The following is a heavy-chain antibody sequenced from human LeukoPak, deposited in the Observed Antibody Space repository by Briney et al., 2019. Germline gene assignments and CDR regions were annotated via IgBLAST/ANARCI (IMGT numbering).Heavy chain of an antibody. J-gene: IGHJ6*03. CDR3: ASKLGSYCSGSNCHNYYYYYMDV. CDR1: GFTVSSNY. D-gene: IGHD2-15*01. V-gene: IGHV3-53*01. Sequence: PGGSLRLSCTASGFTVSSNYMSWVRQAPGKGLEWVSLIYSGGRTYHADSVKGRFTISRDNSKNTLYLQMNSLRAEDSAVYYCASKLGSYCSGSNCHNYYYYYMDVWGKGTTVTVSS. CDR2: IYSGGRT.